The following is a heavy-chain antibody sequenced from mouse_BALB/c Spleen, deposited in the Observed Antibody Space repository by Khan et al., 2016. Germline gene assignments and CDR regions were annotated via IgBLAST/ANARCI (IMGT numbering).Heavy chain of an antibody. D-gene: IGHD4-1*01. CDR3: VRELGFAY. CDR2: IRSKSNNYAT. J-gene: IGHJ3*01. V-gene: IGHV10S3*01. CDR1: GFTFNTNA. Sequence: EVQLVETGGGLVQPKGSLKLSCAASGFTFNTNAMNWVRQAPGKGLEWVARIRSKSNNYATYYADSVKDRFTISRDDSQSMLYLQMNNWKSEDTAMYYCVRELGFAYWGQGTLVTVSA.